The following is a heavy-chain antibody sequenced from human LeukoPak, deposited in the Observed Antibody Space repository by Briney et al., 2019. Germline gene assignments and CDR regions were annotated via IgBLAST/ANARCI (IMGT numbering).Heavy chain of an antibody. V-gene: IGHV3-74*03. CDR3: AMGYRSAYSWDS. CDR2: IKGDETST. D-gene: IGHD5-18*01. Sequence: GGSLRLSCAASGFTFSLYYMFWVRQAPGKELAWVSTIKGDETSTKYADSVRGRFTVSRDNARNTLYLRLNSLRAEDTAIYYCAMGYRSAYSWDSWGQGTLVTVSS. J-gene: IGHJ4*02. CDR1: GFTFSLYY.